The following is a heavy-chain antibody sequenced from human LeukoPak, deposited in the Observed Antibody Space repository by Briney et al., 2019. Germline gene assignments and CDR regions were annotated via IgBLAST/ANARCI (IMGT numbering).Heavy chain of an antibody. J-gene: IGHJ3*02. CDR3: ARSGHYFDYAFDI. CDR2: IYSGGST. Sequence: GSLRLSCAASGFSVSSNYMSWVRQAPGKGLEWVSVIYSGGSTNYADSVKGRFTISRDNSKNTLYLQMNSLRAEDTAVYYCARSGHYFDYAFDIWGQGTRVTVSS. V-gene: IGHV3-66*01. CDR1: GFSVSSNY. D-gene: IGHD3-22*01.